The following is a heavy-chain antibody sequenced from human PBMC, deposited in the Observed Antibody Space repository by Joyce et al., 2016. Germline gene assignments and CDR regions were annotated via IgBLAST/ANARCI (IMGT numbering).Heavy chain of an antibody. J-gene: IGHJ4*02. Sequence: QVQLVESGGGAVQPGRSLRLSCAASGFPFSNSGMHWVRQAPGKGLEWVGVISYDGNFKYYGDSVKGRFTISRDNSKNTLFLQMTSLRAEDTAVYFCAKGIYRSSAGAVDNWGQGTLVSVSS. D-gene: IGHD3-22*01. CDR1: GFPFSNSG. V-gene: IGHV3-30*18. CDR3: AKGIYRSSAGAVDN. CDR2: ISYDGNFK.